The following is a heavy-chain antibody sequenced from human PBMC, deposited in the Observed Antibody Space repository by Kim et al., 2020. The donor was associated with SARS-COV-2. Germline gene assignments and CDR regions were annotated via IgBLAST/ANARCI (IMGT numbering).Heavy chain of an antibody. J-gene: IGHJ6*02. CDR2: INHSGST. CDR3: ARGVIVLMVYANYGMDV. Sequence: SETLSLTCAVYGGSFSGYYWSWIRQPPGKGLEWIGEINHSGSTNYNPSLKSRVTISVDTSKNQFSLKLSSVTAADTAVYYCARGVIVLMVYANYGMDVWGQGTTVTVSS. D-gene: IGHD2-8*01. V-gene: IGHV4-34*01. CDR1: GGSFSGYY.